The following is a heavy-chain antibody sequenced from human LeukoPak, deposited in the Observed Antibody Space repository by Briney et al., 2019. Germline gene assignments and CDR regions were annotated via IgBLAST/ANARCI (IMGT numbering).Heavy chain of an antibody. V-gene: IGHV4-34*01. CDR2: INYSGST. CDR3: ASRSYSGRPRAFDI. J-gene: IGHJ3*02. Sequence: SETLSLTCAVYGGSFSGYYWSWIRQPPGKGLEWIGEINYSGSTNYNPSLKSRVTISVDTSKNQFSLKLSSVTAADTAVYYCASRSYSGRPRAFDIWGQGTMVTVSS. D-gene: IGHD1-26*01. CDR1: GGSFSGYY.